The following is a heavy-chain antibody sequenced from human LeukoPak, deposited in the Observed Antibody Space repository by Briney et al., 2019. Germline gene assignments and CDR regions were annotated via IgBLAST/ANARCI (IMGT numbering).Heavy chain of an antibody. CDR1: GLTLSDYW. J-gene: IGHJ4*02. CDR3: ATSHHTSSGQNFDY. D-gene: IGHD6-25*01. CDR2: INQDGSAK. V-gene: IGHV3-7*01. Sequence: GGSLRLSCEASGLTLSDYWMSWVRQAPGKGLEWVANINQDGSAKYYVDSVKGRLTISRDNADSSLYLQMNALRADDTAMYYCATSHHTSSGQNFDYWGQGTLVYVSS.